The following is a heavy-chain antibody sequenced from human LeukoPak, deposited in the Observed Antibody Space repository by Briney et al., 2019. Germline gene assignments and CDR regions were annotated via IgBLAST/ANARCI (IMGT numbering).Heavy chain of an antibody. D-gene: IGHD5-24*01. CDR1: GFSLSTSGVG. V-gene: IGHV2-5*02. J-gene: IGHJ3*02. CDR2: IYWDDDK. Sequence: SGPTLVKPTRTLTLTCTFSGFSLSTSGVGVGWIRQPPGKALEWLALIYWDDDKRYSPSLKSRLTITKDTSKNQVVLTMTNMDPVDTATYYCALALDGYNYIRAFDIWGQGTMVTVSS. CDR3: ALALDGYNYIRAFDI.